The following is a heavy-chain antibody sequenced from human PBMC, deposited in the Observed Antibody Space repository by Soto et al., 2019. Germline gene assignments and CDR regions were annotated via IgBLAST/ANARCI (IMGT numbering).Heavy chain of an antibody. CDR2: ITPSSAST. CDR1: GFTFSSYG. V-gene: IGHV3-23*01. J-gene: IGHJ6*02. Sequence: GGSLRLSCAASGFTFSSYGMSWVRQAPGKGLEWVSVITPSSASTFYADSVKCRFTISRDNSKNMLYLQMNSLRVEDTAVYYCAKDRKRMDVWGQGTTVTVSS. CDR3: AKDRKRMDV.